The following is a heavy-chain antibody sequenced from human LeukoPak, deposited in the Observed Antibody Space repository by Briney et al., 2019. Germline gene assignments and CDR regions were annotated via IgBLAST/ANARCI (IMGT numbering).Heavy chain of an antibody. CDR3: AKGWEIQLWSTALFDY. CDR1: GFTFSSYA. CDR2: ICGSGGST. J-gene: IGHJ4*02. D-gene: IGHD5-18*01. Sequence: GGSLRLSCAASGFTFSSYAMSWVRQAPGKGLEWVSAICGSGGSTYNADPVKGRFTVTRDNSKNTLYLQMNSLRAEDTAGYYCAKGWEIQLWSTALFDYWGQGTLVSVSS. V-gene: IGHV3-23*01.